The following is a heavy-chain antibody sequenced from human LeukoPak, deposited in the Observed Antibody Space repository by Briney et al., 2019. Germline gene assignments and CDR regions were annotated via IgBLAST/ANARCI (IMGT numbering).Heavy chain of an antibody. CDR2: INPSGGST. J-gene: IGHJ4*02. D-gene: IGHD6-13*01. V-gene: IGHV1-46*01. CDR3: ARDDYSSSWGIDY. Sequence: ASVKVSCKASGFTFTNYNLHWVRQAPGQRLEWMGIINPSGGSTNYAQNFQGRVTMTRDTSINTAYMEVRRLTSDDTAVYYCARDDYSSSWGIDYWGQGTLVTVSS. CDR1: GFTFTNYN.